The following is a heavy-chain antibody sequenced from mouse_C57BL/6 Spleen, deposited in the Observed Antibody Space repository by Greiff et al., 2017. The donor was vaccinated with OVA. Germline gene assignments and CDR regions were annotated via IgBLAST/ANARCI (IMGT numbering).Heavy chain of an antibody. CDR3: ARFSHDYDEGGYAMDY. Sequence: QVQLQQSGPELVKPGASVKISCKASGYAFSSSWMNWVKQRPGKGLEWIGRIYPGDGDTNYNGKFKGKATLTADKSSSTAYMQLSSLTSEDSAVYFCARFSHDYDEGGYAMDYWGQGTSVTVSS. J-gene: IGHJ4*01. V-gene: IGHV1-82*01. CDR1: GYAFSSSW. CDR2: IYPGDGDT. D-gene: IGHD2-4*01.